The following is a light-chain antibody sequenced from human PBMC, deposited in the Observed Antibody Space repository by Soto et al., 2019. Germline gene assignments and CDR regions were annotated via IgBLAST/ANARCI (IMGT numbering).Light chain of an antibody. Sequence: QSALTQPPSASGSPGQSVTISCTGTKNDIGVYDFVSWYQHHPGKAPRLIIYEVVQRPSGVPDRFSGSKSGNTASLTVSGLQAADEADYFCKSYAGSYSYVFGTGTKVTVL. V-gene: IGLV2-8*01. CDR3: KSYAGSYSYV. J-gene: IGLJ1*01. CDR1: KNDIGVYDF. CDR2: EVV.